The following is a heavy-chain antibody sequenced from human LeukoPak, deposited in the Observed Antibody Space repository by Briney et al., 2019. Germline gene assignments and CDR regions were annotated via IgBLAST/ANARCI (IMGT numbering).Heavy chain of an antibody. V-gene: IGHV4-61*02. D-gene: IGHD5-24*01. CDR1: GGSISSGSYY. CDR3: ARLQRWLQPRFDP. CDR2: IYTSGST. Sequence: PSETLSLTCTVSGGSISSGSYYWSWIRQPAGKGLEWIGRIYTSGSTNYNPSLKSRVTISVDTSKNQFSLKLSSVTAADTAVYYCARLQRWLQPRFDPWGQGTLVTVSS. J-gene: IGHJ5*02.